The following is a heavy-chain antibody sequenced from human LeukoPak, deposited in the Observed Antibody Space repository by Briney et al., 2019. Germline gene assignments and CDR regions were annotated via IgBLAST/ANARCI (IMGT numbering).Heavy chain of an antibody. D-gene: IGHD6-13*01. CDR1: GGSFSGYY. Sequence: SETLSLTCAVYGGSFSGYYWSWIRQPPGKGLEWIGEINHSGSTNYNPSLKSRVTISVDTSKNQFSLKLSSVTVADTAVYYCARPLKQQLVRGSWFDPWGQGTLVTVSS. V-gene: IGHV4-34*01. CDR2: INHSGST. J-gene: IGHJ5*02. CDR3: ARPLKQQLVRGSWFDP.